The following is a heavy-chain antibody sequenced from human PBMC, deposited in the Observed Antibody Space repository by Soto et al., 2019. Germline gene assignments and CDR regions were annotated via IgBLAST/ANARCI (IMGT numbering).Heavy chain of an antibody. J-gene: IGHJ5*02. Sequence: QVQLVQSGAEVKKPGASVKVSCKASGYNFMRYGFTWVRQAPGQGLEWMGWINVDNGETKYPQKIQGRVTMTTDTSTSTVYMELRSLTSADTAVYYCARWISGGYSAWFDPWGHGTLVTVSS. CDR2: INVDNGET. CDR3: ARWISGGYSAWFDP. CDR1: GYNFMRYG. D-gene: IGHD1-26*01. V-gene: IGHV1-18*04.